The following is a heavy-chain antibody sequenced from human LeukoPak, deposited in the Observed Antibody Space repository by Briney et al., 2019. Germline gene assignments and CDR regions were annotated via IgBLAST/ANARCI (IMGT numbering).Heavy chain of an antibody. CDR3: ARRLFGGSTGVYFYYYIDV. J-gene: IGHJ6*03. V-gene: IGHV4-39*01. D-gene: IGHD1-1*01. CDR1: GGSISSSSYY. Sequence: SETLSLTCTVSGGSISSSSYYWGWIRQPPGKGLEWIGSIYYSGSTYYNPSLKSRVTISVDTSNNQFSLKLKSVTAADTAVYFCARRLFGGSTGVYFYYYIDVWGKGTTVAVSS. CDR2: IYYSGST.